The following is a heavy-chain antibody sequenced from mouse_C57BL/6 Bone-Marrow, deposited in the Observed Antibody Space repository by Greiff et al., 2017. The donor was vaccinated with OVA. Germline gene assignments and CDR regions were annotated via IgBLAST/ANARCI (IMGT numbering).Heavy chain of an antibody. CDR3: ARDDYYWYFDV. CDR2: SRNKANDYTT. J-gene: IGHJ1*03. Sequence: EVQRVESGGGLVQSGRSLRLSCATSGFTFSDFYMEWVRQAPGKGLECIAASRNKANDYTTEYSASVKGRFIVSRDTSQSILYLQMNALRAEDTAIYYCARDDYYWYFDVWGTGTTVTVSS. V-gene: IGHV7-1*01. CDR1: GFTFSDFY.